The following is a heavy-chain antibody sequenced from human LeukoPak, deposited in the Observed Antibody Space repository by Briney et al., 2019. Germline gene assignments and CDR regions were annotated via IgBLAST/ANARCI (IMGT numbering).Heavy chain of an antibody. Sequence: PGGSLRLSCAASGFTFSSYSMNWVRQAPGKGLEWVSSISSSSSYIYYADSVKGRFTISRDNAKNSLYLQMNSLRAEDTAVYYCARKEGIQLWSSLDYWGQGTLVTVSS. CDR1: GFTFSSYS. J-gene: IGHJ4*02. V-gene: IGHV3-21*01. D-gene: IGHD5-18*01. CDR2: ISSSSSYI. CDR3: ARKEGIQLWSSLDY.